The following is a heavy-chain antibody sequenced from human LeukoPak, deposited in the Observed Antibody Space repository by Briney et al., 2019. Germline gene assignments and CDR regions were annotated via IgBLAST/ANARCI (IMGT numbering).Heavy chain of an antibody. J-gene: IGHJ6*03. D-gene: IGHD3-3*01. CDR1: GYSISNGYY. V-gene: IGHV4-38-2*01. Sequence: SETLSLTCAVSGYSISNGYYWVWIRQPPGKGLEWIGSLYHSDSTYYNPSLKSRVTMSVDTSKNQFSLKLSFVTAADTAVYYCARQYDSNYYYCVDVWGKGTTVTVSS. CDR2: LYHSDST. CDR3: ARQYDSNYYYCVDV.